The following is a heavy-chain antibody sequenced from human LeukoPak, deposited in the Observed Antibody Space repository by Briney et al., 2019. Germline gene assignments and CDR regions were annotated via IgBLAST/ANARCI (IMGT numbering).Heavy chain of an antibody. D-gene: IGHD2-2*01. J-gene: IGHJ4*02. CDR2: IYYSGST. Sequence: PSETLSLTCTVSGGSISSGDYYWSWIRQPPGKGLEWIGYIYYSGSTYYNPSLKSRVTISVDTSKNQFSLKLSSVTAADTAVYYCARERIPDDCSSTSCSPRLDYWGQGTLVTVSS. CDR3: ARERIPDDCSSTSCSPRLDY. V-gene: IGHV4-30-4*08. CDR1: GGSISSGDYY.